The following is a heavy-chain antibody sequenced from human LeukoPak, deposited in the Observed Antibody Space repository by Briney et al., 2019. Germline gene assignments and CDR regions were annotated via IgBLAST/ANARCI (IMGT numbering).Heavy chain of an antibody. CDR1: GFTFSSYW. CDR2: IKQDGSEK. Sequence: PGGSLRLSCAASGFTFSSYWMSWVRQAPGKGLEWVANIKQDGSEKYYVDSVKGRFTISRDNAKNSLYLQMNSLRAEDTAVYYCARDLDIVVVVAATGGYFDYWGQGTLVTVSS. D-gene: IGHD2-15*01. CDR3: ARDLDIVVVVAATGGYFDY. J-gene: IGHJ4*02. V-gene: IGHV3-7*01.